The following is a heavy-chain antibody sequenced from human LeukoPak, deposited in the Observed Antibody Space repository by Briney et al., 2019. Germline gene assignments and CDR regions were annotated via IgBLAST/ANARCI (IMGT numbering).Heavy chain of an antibody. J-gene: IGHJ5*02. Sequence: GESLKISCKGSGYSFTSYWIGWVRQMPGKGLEWMGIIYPGDSDTRYSPSFQGQVTISADKSISTAYPQWSSLKASDTAMYYCARLLPEWELLGVQWFDPWGQGTLVTVTS. CDR1: GYSFTSYW. CDR2: IYPGDSDT. V-gene: IGHV5-51*01. CDR3: ARLLPEWELLGVQWFDP. D-gene: IGHD1-26*01.